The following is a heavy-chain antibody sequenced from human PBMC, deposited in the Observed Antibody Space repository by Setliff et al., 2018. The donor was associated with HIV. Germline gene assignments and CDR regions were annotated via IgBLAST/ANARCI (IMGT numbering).Heavy chain of an antibody. D-gene: IGHD3-10*01. V-gene: IGHV1-2*02. CDR2: INPTLCGT. CDR1: FSPFTVYY. J-gene: IGHJ5*02. CDR3: ARATMVRGANNWFDP. Sequence: GASVKVSCKASFSPFTVYYMHWVLQAPVPLLEWILFINPTLCGTNYSQKFQGLGHRTRDTSISTAYMELSRLRSDDTAVYYCARATMVRGANNWFDPWGQGTLVTVSS.